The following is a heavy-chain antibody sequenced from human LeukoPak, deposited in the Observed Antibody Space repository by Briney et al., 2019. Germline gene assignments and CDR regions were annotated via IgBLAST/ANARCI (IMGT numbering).Heavy chain of an antibody. Sequence: PSETLSLTCTVSGGSISSSSYYWGWIRQPPGKGLEWIGSIYYSGSTYYNPSLKSRVTISVDTSKNQFSLKLSSVTAADTAVYYCARVGRFSNGYHIHYWGQGTLVTVSS. J-gene: IGHJ4*02. CDR1: GGSISSSSYY. V-gene: IGHV4-39*01. D-gene: IGHD5-18*01. CDR3: ARVGRFSNGYHIHY. CDR2: IYYSGST.